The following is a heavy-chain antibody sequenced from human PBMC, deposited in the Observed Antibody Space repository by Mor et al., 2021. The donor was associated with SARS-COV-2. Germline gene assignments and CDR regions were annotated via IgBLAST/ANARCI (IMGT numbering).Heavy chain of an antibody. CDR2: NHSGST. V-gene: IGHV4-34*01. J-gene: IGHJ2*01. CDR3: ARPTLPNVPQGYFDV. D-gene: IGHD2-15*01. Sequence: NHSGSTNYNPSLKSRVTISADTSKNQFSLKLTSATAADTAVYYCARPTLPNVPQGYFDVWGRGTLVTVSS.